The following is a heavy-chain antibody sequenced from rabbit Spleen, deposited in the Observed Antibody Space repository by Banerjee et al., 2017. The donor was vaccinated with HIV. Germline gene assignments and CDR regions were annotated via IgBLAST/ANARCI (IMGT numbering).Heavy chain of an antibody. V-gene: IGHV1S7*01. Sequence: QLVESGGGLVQPGGSLKLSCKASGFSFSSGYDMCWVRQAPGKGLEWIGYIVPIFGVTYYANWVNGRFTISSHNAQNTLYLRLNSLTAADTATYFCATYVDYDGDFNLWGPGTLVTVS. CDR1: GFSFSSGYD. CDR2: IVPIFGVT. D-gene: IGHD2-1*01. J-gene: IGHJ4*01. CDR3: ATYVDYDGDFNL.